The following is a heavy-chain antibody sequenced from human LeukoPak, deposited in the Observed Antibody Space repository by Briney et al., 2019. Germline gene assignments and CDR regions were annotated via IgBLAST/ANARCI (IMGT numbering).Heavy chain of an antibody. CDR2: IRYDGNSK. V-gene: IGHV3-30*02. Sequence: PGGSLRLSCAASGFTVSSNYMNWVRQAPGKGLEWVAFIRYDGNSKYYADSVKGRFTISRDNSKNTLYLQMNSLRPEDTGVYYCAKDGKIGERTATPDYWGQGTLVTVSS. CDR3: AKDGKIGERTATPDY. J-gene: IGHJ4*02. CDR1: GFTVSSNY. D-gene: IGHD2-21*02.